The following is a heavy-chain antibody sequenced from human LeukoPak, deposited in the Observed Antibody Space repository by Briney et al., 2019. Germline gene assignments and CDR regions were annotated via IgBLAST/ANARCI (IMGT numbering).Heavy chain of an antibody. CDR1: GYSFTSYW. V-gene: IGHV5-51*01. D-gene: IGHD6-13*01. Sequence: GGSLKISCKGSGYSFTSYWIGWVRQMPGKGLEWMGIIYPGDSDTRYSPSFQGQVTISADKSISTAYLQWSSLKASDTAMYYCARRGQQLVRYYYYGMDVWGQGTTVTVSS. CDR3: ARRGQQLVRYYYYGMDV. J-gene: IGHJ6*02. CDR2: IYPGDSDT.